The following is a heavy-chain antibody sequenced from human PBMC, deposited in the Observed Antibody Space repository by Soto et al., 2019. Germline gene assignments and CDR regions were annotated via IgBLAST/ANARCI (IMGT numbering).Heavy chain of an antibody. CDR3: ARDSSSSWEYQLPDY. J-gene: IGHJ4*02. CDR1: GFTFSSYW. CDR2: IKQDGSEK. V-gene: IGHV3-7*01. Sequence: GGSLRLSCAASGFTFSSYWMSWVRQAPGKGLEWVANIKQDGSEKYYVDSVKGRFTISRDNAKNSLYLQMNSLRAEDTAVYYCARDSSSSWEYQLPDYWGQGTLVTVSS. D-gene: IGHD2-2*01.